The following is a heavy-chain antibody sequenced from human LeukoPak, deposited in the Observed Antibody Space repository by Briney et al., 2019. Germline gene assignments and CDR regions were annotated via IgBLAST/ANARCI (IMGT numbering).Heavy chain of an antibody. D-gene: IGHD3-9*01. CDR3: AREVTYYDILTGYYKPYYFDY. CDR2: IKQDGSEK. J-gene: IGHJ4*02. V-gene: IGHV3-7*01. Sequence: AGGSLRLSCAASGFTFSSYWMSWVRQAPGKGLEWVANIKQDGSEKYYVDSVKGRFTISRDNAKNSLYLQMNSLRAEDTAVYYCAREVTYYDILTGYYKPYYFDYWGQGTLVTVSS. CDR1: GFTFSSYW.